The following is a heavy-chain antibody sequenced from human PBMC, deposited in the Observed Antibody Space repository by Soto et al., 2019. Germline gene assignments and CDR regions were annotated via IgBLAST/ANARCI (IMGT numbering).Heavy chain of an antibody. D-gene: IGHD6-19*01. J-gene: IGHJ4*02. CDR1: GFTFSGYG. Sequence: LRLSCVGSGFTFSGYGMAWVRQAPGRGLEWVASISSRSTNIDYADSVKGRFTISRDNAKNLVSLQMSSLRGEDTALYYCAKFTEPGYSSIWYYFEYWGQGTPVTVSS. CDR2: ISSRSTNI. CDR3: AKFTEPGYSSIWYYFEY. V-gene: IGHV3-21*06.